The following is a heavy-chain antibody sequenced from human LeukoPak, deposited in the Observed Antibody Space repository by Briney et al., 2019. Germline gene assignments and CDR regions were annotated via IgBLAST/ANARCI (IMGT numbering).Heavy chain of an antibody. CDR3: AKDPYCGRSGYQDY. CDR2: IWYDGSNK. D-gene: IGHD3-22*01. CDR1: GFTFSSYG. Sequence: HPGRSLRLSCAPSGFTFSSYGMHWVRQAPGKGLEWVAVIWYDGSNKYYADPVKGRFTISRDNSKNTLYLQMNSLRAEDTAVYYCAKDPYCGRSGYQDYWGQGTLVTVSS. V-gene: IGHV3-33*06. J-gene: IGHJ4*02.